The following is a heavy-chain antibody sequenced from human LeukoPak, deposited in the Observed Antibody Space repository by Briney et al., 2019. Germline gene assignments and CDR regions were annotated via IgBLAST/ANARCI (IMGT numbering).Heavy chain of an antibody. J-gene: IGHJ3*02. V-gene: IGHV3-66*01. CDR2: IYSGAST. Sequence: GGSLRLSCAASGFTFSTSSMSWVRQAPGKGLEWVSVIYSGASTYYADSVKGRFTISRDNSKNTLYLQMNSLRAEDTAVYYCARDPDAFDIWGQGTMVTVSS. CDR1: GFTFSTSS. CDR3: ARDPDAFDI.